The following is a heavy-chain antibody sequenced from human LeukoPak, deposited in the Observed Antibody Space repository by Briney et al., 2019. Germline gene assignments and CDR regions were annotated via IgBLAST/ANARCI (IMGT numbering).Heavy chain of an antibody. Sequence: GGSLRLTCAASEFTFSTHGIHWIRQAPGKGLEWVAFIYYDGSNIYYADYVKGRFTISRDISKNTLYLQMDSLRAEDTAIYYCGGDWITNSFDYWGQGTLDTVSS. CDR1: EFTFSTHG. D-gene: IGHD2-2*03. CDR3: GGDWITNSFDY. CDR2: IYYDGSNI. J-gene: IGHJ4*02. V-gene: IGHV3-33*01.